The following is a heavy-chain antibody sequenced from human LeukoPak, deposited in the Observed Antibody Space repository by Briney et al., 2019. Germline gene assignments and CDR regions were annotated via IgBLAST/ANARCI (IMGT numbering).Heavy chain of an antibody. CDR1: GFTLSKFE. CDR3: ARDRYGDNGDAFDV. J-gene: IGHJ3*01. CDR2: INSGGTE. D-gene: IGHD4-17*01. V-gene: IGHV3-48*03. Sequence: GGSLRLSCAASGFTLSKFEMNWVRRAPGKGLEWLSYINSGGTEWCADSVKGRFTISRDDAKNSLYLQMDSQRDEDTAVYYCARDRYGDNGDAFDVWGQGTMVTVSS.